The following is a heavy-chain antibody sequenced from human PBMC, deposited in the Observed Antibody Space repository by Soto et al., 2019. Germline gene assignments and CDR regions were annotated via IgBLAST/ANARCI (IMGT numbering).Heavy chain of an antibody. D-gene: IGHD3-22*01. CDR1: GFLFSDYS. V-gene: IGHV3-7*01. Sequence: GALRLSCGASGFLFSDYSMSWVRQSPGEGVEGVANIKQDGGEEDYVDSVKGRLTISRDNAKNSLYLQMNSLRAEDTAVYYCARVYYESRGPTKYRAFDFWGQGTMVTVSS. J-gene: IGHJ3*01. CDR3: ARVYYESRGPTKYRAFDF. CDR2: IKQDGGEE.